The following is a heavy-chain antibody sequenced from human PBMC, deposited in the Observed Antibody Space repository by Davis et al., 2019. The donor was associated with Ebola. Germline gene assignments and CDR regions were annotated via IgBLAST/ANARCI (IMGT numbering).Heavy chain of an antibody. CDR2: VNPNSGST. J-gene: IGHJ4*02. CDR1: GYTFTRYF. V-gene: IGHV1-46*01. D-gene: IGHD6-6*01. Sequence: ASVKVSCKASGYTFTRYFIHWVRQAPGQGLEWMAIVNPNSGSTTYAQKFQGRVTMTRDTSTSTVYMELSSLRSEDTAVYYCARDDDGPGSSSEPFGYFWGQGTLVTVSS. CDR3: ARDDDGPGSSSEPFGYF.